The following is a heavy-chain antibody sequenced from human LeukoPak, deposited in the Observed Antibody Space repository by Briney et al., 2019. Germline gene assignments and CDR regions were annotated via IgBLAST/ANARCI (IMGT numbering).Heavy chain of an antibody. CDR2: ISTSGST. CDR1: GGSISSYY. J-gene: IGHJ3*02. V-gene: IGHV4-4*07. CDR3: ASADYYDSSGYSTGAFDI. D-gene: IGHD3-22*01. Sequence: SETLSLTCTVSGGSISSYYWSWIRQPAGKGLESIGHISTSGSTNYNPSLKSRVTMSVDKSKNQFSLKLSSVTAADTAVYYCASADYYDSSGYSTGAFDIWGQGTMVTVSS.